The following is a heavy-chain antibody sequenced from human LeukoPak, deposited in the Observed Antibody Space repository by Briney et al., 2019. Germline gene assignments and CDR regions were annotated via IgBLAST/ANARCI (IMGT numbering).Heavy chain of an antibody. Sequence: GGSLRLSCSVSGFTFSTYVMHWVRQAPGKGLEYVSAISSNGNNTYYADSVKSRFTISRDNSKNTLYLQMSSLRADDTAVYYCVRGTGYWGQGTLVTVSS. CDR1: GFTFSTYV. CDR2: ISSNGNNT. J-gene: IGHJ4*02. CDR3: VRGTGY. V-gene: IGHV3-64D*06.